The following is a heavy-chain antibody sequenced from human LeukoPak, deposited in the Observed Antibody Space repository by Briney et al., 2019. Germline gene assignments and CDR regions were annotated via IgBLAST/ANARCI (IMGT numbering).Heavy chain of an antibody. CDR1: GFTFSSYW. Sequence: GGSLRLSCAASGFTFSSYWMHWVRQPPGKGLVWVSRIKNDGSTTTYADSVKGRFTVSRDNAKNTLYLQMNRLRVEDAAVYYCARAPVTSCRGAFCYPFDYWGQGTLVTVSS. V-gene: IGHV3-74*01. CDR2: IKNDGSTT. CDR3: ARAPVTSCRGAFCYPFDY. D-gene: IGHD2-15*01. J-gene: IGHJ4*02.